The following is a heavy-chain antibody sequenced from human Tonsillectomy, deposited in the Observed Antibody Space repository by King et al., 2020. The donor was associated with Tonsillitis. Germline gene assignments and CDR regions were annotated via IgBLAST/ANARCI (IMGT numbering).Heavy chain of an antibody. CDR3: ARLSPNTKMAADY. CDR2: IDPSDSYT. Sequence: VQLVESGAEVKKSGESLRISCKGSGYSFTSHWISWVRQTPGKGLEWMGRIDPSDSYTNYSPSFQGHVTISADKSISAAYLQWSSLKASDTAMYYCARLSPNTKMAADYWGQGTLVTVSS. CDR1: GYSFTSHW. J-gene: IGHJ4*02. V-gene: IGHV5-10-1*03. D-gene: IGHD5-24*01.